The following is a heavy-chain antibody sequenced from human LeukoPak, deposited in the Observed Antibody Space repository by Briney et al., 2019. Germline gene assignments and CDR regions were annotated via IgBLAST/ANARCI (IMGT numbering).Heavy chain of an antibody. Sequence: GGSLRLSCAASGFTFSTYAMSWVRQAPGKGLEWVSSIIISGSSTYYADSVKGRFTISRDNSKSTLYLQMNSLRAEDTAVYYCAKSSNFDFWGQGTLVTVSS. D-gene: IGHD2-2*01. CDR1: GFTFSTYA. V-gene: IGHV3-23*01. J-gene: IGHJ4*02. CDR2: IIISGSST. CDR3: AKSSNFDF.